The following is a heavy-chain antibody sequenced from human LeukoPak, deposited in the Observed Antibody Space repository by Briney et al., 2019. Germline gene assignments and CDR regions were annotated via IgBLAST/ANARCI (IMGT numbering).Heavy chain of an antibody. D-gene: IGHD1-26*01. CDR3: ARDRRVGATWSVGAFDI. V-gene: IGHV3-48*03. CDR1: GFSLSTYE. J-gene: IGHJ3*02. Sequence: GGSLRLSCAASGFSLSTYEMNWVRQAPGKGLEWVSYFSSSGDSIYYADSVKGRFTISRDNAKNSLSLQMNSLRAEDTAIYYCARDRRVGATWSVGAFDIWGQGTTVTVSS. CDR2: FSSSGDSI.